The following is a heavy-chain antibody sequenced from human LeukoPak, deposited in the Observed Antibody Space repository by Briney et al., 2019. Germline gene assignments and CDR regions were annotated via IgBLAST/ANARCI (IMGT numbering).Heavy chain of an antibody. V-gene: IGHV3-23*01. CDR1: GFTFRSYA. J-gene: IGHJ4*02. D-gene: IGHD3-22*01. CDR3: ARAVYAGSGYYYRYYFDY. CDR2: ISAGGGIT. Sequence: PGGSLRLSCAASGFTFRSYAMGWVRQAPGKGLEWVSAISAGGGITFYADSVKGRFTISRDNSKNTLYLQMNSLRAEDTAVYCCARAVYAGSGYYYRYYFDYWGQGTLVTVSS.